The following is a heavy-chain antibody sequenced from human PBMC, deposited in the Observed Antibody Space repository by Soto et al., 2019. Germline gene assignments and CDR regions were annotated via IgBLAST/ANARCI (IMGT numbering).Heavy chain of an antibody. CDR1: GGTFSSYT. CDR2: IIPILGIA. Sequence: SVKVSCKASGGTFSSYTISWVRQAPGQGLEWMGRIIPILGIANYAQKFQGRVTITADKSTSTAYMELSSLRSEDTAVYYCARGLVLRYFDWLLPDNWFDPWGQGTLVTVSS. J-gene: IGHJ5*02. V-gene: IGHV1-69*02. CDR3: ARGLVLRYFDWLLPDNWFDP. D-gene: IGHD3-9*01.